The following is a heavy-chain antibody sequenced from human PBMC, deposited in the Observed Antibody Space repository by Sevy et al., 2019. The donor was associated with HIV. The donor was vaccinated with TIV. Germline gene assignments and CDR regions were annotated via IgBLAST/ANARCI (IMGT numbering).Heavy chain of an antibody. CDR3: AKVGQQSLVNHADAFDI. D-gene: IGHD6-19*01. CDR1: GFTFSSYA. J-gene: IGHJ3*02. CDR2: ISGSGGST. Sequence: GGSLRLSCAASGFTFSSYAMSWVRQAPGKGLEWVSAISGSGGSTYYADSVKGRFTISRDNSKNTLYLQMNSLRAEDTAVYYCAKVGQQSLVNHADAFDIWGQGTMVTVSS. V-gene: IGHV3-23*01.